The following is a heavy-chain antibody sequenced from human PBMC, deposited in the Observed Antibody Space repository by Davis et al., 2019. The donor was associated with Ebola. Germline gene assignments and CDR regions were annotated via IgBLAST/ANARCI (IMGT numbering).Heavy chain of an antibody. J-gene: IGHJ4*02. CDR2: ISSSSSYI. Sequence: GESLKISCAASGFTFSSYSMNWVRQAPGKGLEWVSSISSSSSYIYYADSVKGRFTISSDNAKNSLYLQMNSLRAEDTAVYYCARDLRGGSGSYWGQGTLVTVSS. V-gene: IGHV3-21*01. CDR1: GFTFSSYS. CDR3: ARDLRGGSGSY. D-gene: IGHD3-10*01.